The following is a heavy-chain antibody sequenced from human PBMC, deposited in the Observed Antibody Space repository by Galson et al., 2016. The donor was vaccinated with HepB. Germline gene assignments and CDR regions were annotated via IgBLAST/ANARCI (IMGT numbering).Heavy chain of an antibody. CDR3: VLTSVTSRPFDY. Sequence: SLRLSCAASGFTISDHYMDWVRQAPGKGLEWIGRSRNKANSHTTEYAASVKGRFTISRDDSQNSLYLQMNSLKSEDTAVYYCVLTSVTSRPFDYWGQGTPVTVPS. CDR2: SRNKANSHTT. CDR1: GFTISDHY. V-gene: IGHV3-72*01. D-gene: IGHD4-17*01. J-gene: IGHJ4*02.